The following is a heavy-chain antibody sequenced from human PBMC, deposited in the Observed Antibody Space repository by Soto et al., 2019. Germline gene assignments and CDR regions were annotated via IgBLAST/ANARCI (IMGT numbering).Heavy chain of an antibody. CDR2: ISYDGSNK. D-gene: IGHD2-15*01. Sequence: QVQLVESGGGVVQPGRSLRLSCAASGFTFSSYGMHWVRQAPGKGLEWVAVISYDGSNKYYADSVKGRFTISRDNSKNTLYLQMNSLRAEDTAVYYCAKDFIGWSETYDAFDIWGQGTMVTVSS. CDR3: AKDFIGWSETYDAFDI. V-gene: IGHV3-30*18. CDR1: GFTFSSYG. J-gene: IGHJ3*02.